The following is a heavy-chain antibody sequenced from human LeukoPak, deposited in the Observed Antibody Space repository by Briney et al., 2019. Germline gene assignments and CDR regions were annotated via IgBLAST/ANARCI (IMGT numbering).Heavy chain of an antibody. V-gene: IGHV4-30-4*01. D-gene: IGHD6-13*01. CDR1: GGSISSGDYY. CDR2: IYYSGST. Sequence: SQTLSLTCTVSGGSISSGDYYWSWIRQPPGKGLEWIGYIYYSGSTYYNPSLKSRVTISVDTSKNQFSLKLSSVTAADTAVYYCARGGSAGYSTVPYWGQGTLVTVSS. J-gene: IGHJ4*02. CDR3: ARGGSAGYSTVPY.